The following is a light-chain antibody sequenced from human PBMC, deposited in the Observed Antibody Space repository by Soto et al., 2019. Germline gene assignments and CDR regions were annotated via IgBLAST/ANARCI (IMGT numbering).Light chain of an antibody. CDR2: EVS. CDR1: SSNIGGYNY. V-gene: IGLV2-14*01. Sequence: QSALTQPASVSGSPGQSITISCTGSSSNIGGYNYVSWYQQHPGKAPKVMIYEVSNRPSGVSNRFSGSKSGNTASLTISGLQAEDEADYYFCSYTGTSTLVFGGGTKHTVL. CDR3: CSYTGTSTLV. J-gene: IGLJ3*02.